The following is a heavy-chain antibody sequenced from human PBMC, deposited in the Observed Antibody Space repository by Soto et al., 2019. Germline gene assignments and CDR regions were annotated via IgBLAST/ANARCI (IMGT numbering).Heavy chain of an antibody. V-gene: IGHV4-31*02. Sequence: SATRSLTWTVSGTSSSSGGYYWIGIRQHPGKGLDWIGYIYYSGITYYNPSLKSRVTISVDTSKNQFSLKLSSVTAADTAVYYCARTRIAAACRSLVVTWLHTWGQGALLKVSS. CDR3: ARTRIAAACRSLVVTWLHT. CDR2: IYYSGIT. J-gene: IGHJ5*02. CDR1: GTSSSSGGYY. D-gene: IGHD6-13*01.